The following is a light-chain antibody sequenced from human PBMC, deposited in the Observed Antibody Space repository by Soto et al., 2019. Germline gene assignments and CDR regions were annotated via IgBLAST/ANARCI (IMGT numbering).Light chain of an antibody. Sequence: EMVMTQSPATLSVSLGERATLSCRASQSVRTKLVWYQQKPGQAPRLLIYGASTRATGIPARFSGSGSGTAFTLTISNLQSEDFAVYSCQQHDQGWTFGQGTKVEIK. CDR1: QSVRTK. CDR2: GAS. J-gene: IGKJ1*01. V-gene: IGKV3-15*01. CDR3: QQHDQGWT.